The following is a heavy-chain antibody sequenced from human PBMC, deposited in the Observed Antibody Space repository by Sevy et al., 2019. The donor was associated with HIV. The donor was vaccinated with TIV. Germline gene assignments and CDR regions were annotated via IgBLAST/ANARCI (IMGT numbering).Heavy chain of an antibody. CDR1: GFTFSSYW. J-gene: IGHJ3*02. D-gene: IGHD3-22*01. Sequence: GGSLRLSCAASGFTFSSYWMSWVRQAPGKGLEWVANIKQDGSEKYYVDSVKGRFTISRDNAKNSLYLQMNSLRAEDAAVYYCAGVSSGIRAFDIWGQGTMVTVSS. CDR2: IKQDGSEK. V-gene: IGHV3-7*04. CDR3: AGVSSGIRAFDI.